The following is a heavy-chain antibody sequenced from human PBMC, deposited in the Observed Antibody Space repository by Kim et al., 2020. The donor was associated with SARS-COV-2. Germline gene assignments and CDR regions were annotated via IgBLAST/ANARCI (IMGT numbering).Heavy chain of an antibody. J-gene: IGHJ4*02. CDR3: ARGVPHDY. Sequence: GGSTTYAQMFQGRVTMTRDTSTRTVYMELSSLRSEDTAVYYCARGVPHDYWGQGTLVTVSS. D-gene: IGHD2-2*01. V-gene: IGHV1-46*01. CDR2: GGST.